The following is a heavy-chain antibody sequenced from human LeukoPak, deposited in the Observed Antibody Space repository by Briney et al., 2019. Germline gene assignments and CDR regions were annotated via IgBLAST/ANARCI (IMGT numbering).Heavy chain of an antibody. CDR3: ARDGAYCGGDCYRNWFDP. CDR1: GGTFSSYA. Sequence: ASVKVSCKASGGTFSSYAISWVRQAPGQGLEWMGGIIPIFGTANYAQKFQGRVTITADESTSTAYMELSSLRSEDTAVYYCARDGAYCGGDCYRNWFDPWGQGTLVTVSS. CDR2: IIPIFGTA. D-gene: IGHD2-21*02. J-gene: IGHJ5*02. V-gene: IGHV1-69*13.